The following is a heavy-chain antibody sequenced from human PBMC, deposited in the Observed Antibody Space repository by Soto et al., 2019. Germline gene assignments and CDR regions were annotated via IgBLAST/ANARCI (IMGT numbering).Heavy chain of an antibody. CDR1: GFSLSTSGVG. J-gene: IGHJ4*02. CDR2: IYWDDDK. CDR3: AHRGKDIVVEQQWLAYFDY. D-gene: IGHD2-2*01. V-gene: IGHV2-5*02. Sequence: QITLKESGPTLVKPTQTLTLTCTFSGFSLSTSGVGVGWIRQPPGKALEWLALIYWDDDKRYSPSLKSRLTSTKDTSKNQVVLTMTNMDPVDTATYYCAHRGKDIVVEQQWLAYFDYWGQGTLVTVSS.